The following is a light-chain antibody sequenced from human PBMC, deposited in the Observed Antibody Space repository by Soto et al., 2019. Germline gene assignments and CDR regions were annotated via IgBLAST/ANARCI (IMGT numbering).Light chain of an antibody. CDR1: NSNIGTNT. J-gene: IGLJ1*01. V-gene: IGLV1-44*01. Sequence: QSLLTQPPSASATPGQRVTISCSGRNSNIGTNTVNWYQQLPGTAPRLLIYTNNQRPSGVPQRFSGSKTGTSASLAVGGLQSEDGADYYCAAWDDSLGAYVFGTGTHLTVL. CDR3: AAWDDSLGAYV. CDR2: TNN.